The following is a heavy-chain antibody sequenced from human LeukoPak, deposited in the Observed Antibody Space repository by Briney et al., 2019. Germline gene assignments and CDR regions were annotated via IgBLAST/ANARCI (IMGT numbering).Heavy chain of an antibody. Sequence: PGRSLRLSCAASGFTFSSYGMHWVRQAPGKGLEWVAVISYDGSNKYYADSVKGRFTISRDNSKNALYLQMNSLRAEDTAVYYCAKDLDCSGGSCYSTFDIWGQGTMVTVSS. V-gene: IGHV3-30*18. CDR3: AKDLDCSGGSCYSTFDI. D-gene: IGHD2-15*01. CDR2: ISYDGSNK. J-gene: IGHJ3*02. CDR1: GFTFSSYG.